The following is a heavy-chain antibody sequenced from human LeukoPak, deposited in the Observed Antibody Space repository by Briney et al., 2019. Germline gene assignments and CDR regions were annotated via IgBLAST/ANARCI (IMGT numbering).Heavy chain of an antibody. CDR3: ARGGQTGTPGSAFDI. CDR1: GGTFISYA. J-gene: IGHJ3*02. V-gene: IGHV1-69*06. Sequence: ASVKVSCKASGGTFISYAISWVRQAPGQGLEWMGGIIPIFGTANYAQKFQGRVTITADKSTSTAYMELSSLRSEDTAVYYCARGGQTGTPGSAFDIWGQGTMVTVSS. CDR2: IIPIFGTA. D-gene: IGHD1-1*01.